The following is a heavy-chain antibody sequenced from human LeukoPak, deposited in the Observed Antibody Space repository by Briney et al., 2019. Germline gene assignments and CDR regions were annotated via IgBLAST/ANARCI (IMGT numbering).Heavy chain of an antibody. V-gene: IGHV3-74*01. CDR3: ARIASHSSSWYDGGY. CDR1: GFIFSSYW. Sequence: GGSLRLSCAASGFIFSSYWMHWVRQAPGKGLVWVSRIKSDGTSTNYADSVKGRFTISRDNAKNTLYLQMNSLRAEDTGVYYCARIASHSSSWYDGGYWGQGTLVTVSS. D-gene: IGHD6-13*01. J-gene: IGHJ4*02. CDR2: IKSDGTST.